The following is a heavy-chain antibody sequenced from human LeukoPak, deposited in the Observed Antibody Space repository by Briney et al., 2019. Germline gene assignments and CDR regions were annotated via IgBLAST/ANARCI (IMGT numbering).Heavy chain of an antibody. CDR3: AKGKTSGWDQDAFDI. V-gene: IGHV3-23*01. Sequence: GASLRLSCAAAGFTFSSYAMGWVRQAPGKGLEWVSRIIATGGSTYYADSVKGRFAISGDNSKNTLYLQLNSLRVEDTAVYYCAKGKTSGWDQDAFDIWGQGTMVTVSS. CDR1: GFTFSSYA. CDR2: IIATGGST. J-gene: IGHJ3*02. D-gene: IGHD6-19*01.